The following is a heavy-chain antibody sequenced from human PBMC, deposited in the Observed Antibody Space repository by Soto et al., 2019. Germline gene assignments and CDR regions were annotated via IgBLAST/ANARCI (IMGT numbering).Heavy chain of an antibody. CDR1: GFTFSSYW. J-gene: IGHJ4*02. CDR3: ARTTSQWLVDY. V-gene: IGHV3-74*01. D-gene: IGHD6-19*01. CDR2: INSDGSST. Sequence: GGSLRLSCAASGFTFSSYWMHWVRQAPGKGLVWVSRINSDGSSTSDADSVKGRFTISRDNAKNTLYPQMNSLRAEDTAVYYCARTTSQWLVDYWGQGALVTVSS.